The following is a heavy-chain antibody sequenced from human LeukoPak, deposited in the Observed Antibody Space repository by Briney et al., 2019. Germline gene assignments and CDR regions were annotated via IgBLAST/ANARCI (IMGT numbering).Heavy chain of an antibody. CDR2: IYYNGST. CDR3: ARGIYGSGITYYYYYYYMDV. J-gene: IGHJ6*03. D-gene: IGHD3-10*01. V-gene: IGHV4-59*01. Sequence: SETLSLTCTVSGGSISSYYWSWIRQPPGKGLEWIGYIYYNGSTNYNPSLKSRVTISVDTSKNQFSLKLSSVTAADTAVYYCARGIYGSGITYYYYYYYMDVWGKGTTVTISS. CDR1: GGSISSYY.